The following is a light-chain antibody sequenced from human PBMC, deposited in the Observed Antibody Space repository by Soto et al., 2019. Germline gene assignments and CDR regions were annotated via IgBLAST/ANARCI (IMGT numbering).Light chain of an antibody. J-gene: IGKJ1*01. Sequence: DIQLTQSPSLLSTSVGDRVTITCRASQDIRNYLAWYQQKPGKAPKVLIYAASTLLSGVPSRFSGSGSGTEFSLTISSLQPEDFATYYCQQLDSYPRTFGQATKVDIK. CDR3: QQLDSYPRT. V-gene: IGKV1-9*01. CDR1: QDIRNY. CDR2: AAS.